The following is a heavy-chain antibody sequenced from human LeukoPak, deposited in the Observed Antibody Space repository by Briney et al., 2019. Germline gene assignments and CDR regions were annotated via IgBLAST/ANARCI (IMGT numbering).Heavy chain of an antibody. J-gene: IGHJ4*02. V-gene: IGHV1-8*03. CDR2: MNTNSGNT. CDR3: ARVDRKVGNTTLFYYFDH. Sequence: ASVKVSCKASGYTFTSYDINWVRQAPGQGLEWVGWMNTNSGNTGYAQKFQGRVTIARDTSISTTYMELSSLRSEDTAVYYCARVDRKVGNTTLFYYFDHWGQGTLVTVSS. D-gene: IGHD1-26*01. CDR1: GYTFTSYD.